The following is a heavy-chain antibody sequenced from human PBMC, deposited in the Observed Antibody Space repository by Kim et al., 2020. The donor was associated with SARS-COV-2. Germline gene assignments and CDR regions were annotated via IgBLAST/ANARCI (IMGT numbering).Heavy chain of an antibody. CDR1: GYSFSRYA. CDR2: INTKTGTP. D-gene: IGHD3-22*01. V-gene: IGHV7-4-1*02. CDR3: ARAGGVDSGGFSNWFDP. Sequence: ASVKVSCKASGYSFSRYAIIWVRQAPGQGLESMGWINTKTGTPTYAQGFTGRFVFSLDSSVSTAYLQISSLQSEDIAIYYCARAGGVDSGGFSNWFDPWGQGTLVTVSS. J-gene: IGHJ5*02.